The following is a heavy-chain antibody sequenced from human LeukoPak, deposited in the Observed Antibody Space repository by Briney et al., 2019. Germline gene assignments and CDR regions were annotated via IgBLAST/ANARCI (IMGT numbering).Heavy chain of an antibody. D-gene: IGHD3-22*01. CDR3: ARELRITMIVVGGTLGY. CDR2: INPSGGST. J-gene: IGHJ4*02. Sequence: ASVKVSCKASGYTFTGYYMHWVRQAPGQGLEWMGIINPSGGSTSYAQKFQGRVTMTRDTSTSTVYMELSSLRSEDTAVYYCARELRITMIVVGGTLGYWGQGTLVTVSS. CDR1: GYTFTGYY. V-gene: IGHV1-46*01.